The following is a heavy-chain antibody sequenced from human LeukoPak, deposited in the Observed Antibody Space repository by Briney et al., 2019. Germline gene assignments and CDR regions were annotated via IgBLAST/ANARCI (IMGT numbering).Heavy chain of an antibody. J-gene: IGHJ6*02. CDR3: AKGTMVRWDV. Sequence: PGGSLRLSCAASGFTFSSYAMSWVRQAPGKGLEWVSVISGSTGSTYYADSVKGRFSISRDNSKNTVYLQMNSLRVEDTAVYYCAKGTMVRWDVWGQGTTVTVSS. CDR1: GFTFSSYA. V-gene: IGHV3-23*01. D-gene: IGHD3-10*01. CDR2: ISGSTGST.